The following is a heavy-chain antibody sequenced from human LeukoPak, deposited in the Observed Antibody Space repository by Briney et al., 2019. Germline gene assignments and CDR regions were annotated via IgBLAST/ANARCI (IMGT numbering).Heavy chain of an antibody. V-gene: IGHV3-48*01. J-gene: IGHJ6*02. Sequence: GGSLRLSCAASGFTFKNEPMTWVRQAPGKGLEWVSHIRSDSKTIVYADSVKGRFTISRDNAKDSLSLQMNSLRAEDAAVYYCARDQDGMDVWGQGTTVTVSS. CDR3: ARDQDGMDV. CDR2: IRSDSKTI. CDR1: GFTFKNEP.